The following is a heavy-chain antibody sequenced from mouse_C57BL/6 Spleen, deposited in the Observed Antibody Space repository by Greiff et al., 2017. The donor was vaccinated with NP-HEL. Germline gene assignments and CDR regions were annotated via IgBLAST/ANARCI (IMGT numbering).Heavy chain of an antibody. J-gene: IGHJ3*01. V-gene: IGHV3-6*01. D-gene: IGHD3-3*01. CDR2: ISYDGSN. CDR3: AGTSGFAY. CDR1: GYSITSGYY. Sequence: EVKLVESGPGLVKPSQSLSLTCSVTGYSITSGYYWNWIRQFPGNKLEWMGYISYDGSNNYNPSLKNRISITRDTSKNQFFLKLNSVTTEDTATYYCAGTSGFAYWGQGTLVTVSA.